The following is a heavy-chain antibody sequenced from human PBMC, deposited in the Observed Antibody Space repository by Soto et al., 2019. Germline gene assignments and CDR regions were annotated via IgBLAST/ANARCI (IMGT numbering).Heavy chain of an antibody. CDR1: GGTFSSYA. CDR2: IIPIFGTA. J-gene: IGHJ5*02. CDR3: ARVVAAAGTHWFDP. Sequence: QVQLVQSGAVVKKPGSSVKVSCKASGGTFSSYAISWVRQAPGQGLEWMGGIIPIFGTANYAQKFQGRVTITADESTSTAYMELSSLRSEDTAVYYCARVVAAAGTHWFDPWGQGTLVTVSS. V-gene: IGHV1-69*12. D-gene: IGHD6-13*01.